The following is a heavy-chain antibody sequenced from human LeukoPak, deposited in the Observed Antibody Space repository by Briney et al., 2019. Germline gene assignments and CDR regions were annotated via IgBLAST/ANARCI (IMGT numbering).Heavy chain of an antibody. CDR1: GFTFSSYA. CDR3: TRDHDYGDYVDY. J-gene: IGHJ4*02. CDR2: ISYDGTSK. V-gene: IGHV3-30-3*01. D-gene: IGHD4-17*01. Sequence: GGSLRLSFAASGFTFSSYAMSWVRQAPGKGLEWVAIISYDGTSKYYADSVKGRFTISRDNAKTTLYLQMNSLRAEDTAVYYCTRDHDYGDYVDYWGQETLVTVSS.